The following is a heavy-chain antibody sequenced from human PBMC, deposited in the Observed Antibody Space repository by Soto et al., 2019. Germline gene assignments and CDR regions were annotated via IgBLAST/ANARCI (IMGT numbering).Heavy chain of an antibody. CDR2: ILNSGSA. CDR3: ASYIEGRGGRGS. Sequence: QVQLQESGPGLVKPSETLSLTCTVSGGSVTGHHWSWIRQPPGMGLEWIGYILNSGSAKYNPSLQSRVAISIDTSKNQFSLRLTSVTASDTAVYYCASYIEGRGGRGSWGRGHLVTVSS. J-gene: IGHJ4*02. CDR1: GGSVTGHH. V-gene: IGHV4-59*02. D-gene: IGHD2-15*01.